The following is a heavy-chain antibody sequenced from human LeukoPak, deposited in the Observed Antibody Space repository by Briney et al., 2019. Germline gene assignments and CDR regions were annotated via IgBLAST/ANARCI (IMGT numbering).Heavy chain of an antibody. CDR2: IKSDGRT. V-gene: IGHV3-74*01. J-gene: IGHJ4*02. CDR3: TRERRGSYYAFES. Sequence: GGSLRLSCAASGFTLSSYWMHWVRQAPGKGLVWVSRIKSDGRTNYADSVKGRFTISRDNAKNSVALQLDGLRADDTAVYFCTRERRGSYYAFESWGQGTLVTVSS. CDR1: GFTLSSYW. D-gene: IGHD3-16*01.